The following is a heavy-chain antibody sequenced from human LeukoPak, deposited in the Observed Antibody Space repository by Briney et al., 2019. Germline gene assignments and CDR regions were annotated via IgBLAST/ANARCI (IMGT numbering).Heavy chain of an antibody. V-gene: IGHV3-30*02. D-gene: IGHD3-22*01. CDR2: IGYGGGNK. CDR3: TKEYYDSSDYLKYFHS. CDR1: GFSFTNSG. Sequence: PGGSLRLSCAASGFSFTNSGMHWVRQAPGKGLEWVAFIGYGGGNKYYADSVKGRFTISREISKNTLYLQMNSLRAEDTAVYYCTKEYYDSSDYLKYFHSWGQGTLVTVSS. J-gene: IGHJ1*01.